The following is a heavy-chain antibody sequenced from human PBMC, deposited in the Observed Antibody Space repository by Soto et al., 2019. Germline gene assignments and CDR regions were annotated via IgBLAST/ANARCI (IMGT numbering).Heavy chain of an antibody. V-gene: IGHV3-48*03. Sequence: EVQLVESGGGLVQPGGSLRLSCVASGFTFSSHEMNWVRQAPGKGLKWVSYISSSGSPIDYADSVRGRFTISRDNAKNSVILQMNSLRVEDTAVYYCVRSWGVYCSSTRCYSPWLDPWGQGTLVTVSS. CDR1: GFTFSSHE. D-gene: IGHD2-2*02. CDR2: ISSSGSPI. CDR3: VRSWGVYCSSTRCYSPWLDP. J-gene: IGHJ5*02.